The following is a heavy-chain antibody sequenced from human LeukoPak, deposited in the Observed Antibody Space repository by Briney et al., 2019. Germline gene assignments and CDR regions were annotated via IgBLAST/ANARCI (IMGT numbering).Heavy chain of an antibody. CDR3: ARTFNGFDPTFDY. CDR2: TSADGDGP. J-gene: IGHJ4*02. D-gene: IGHD6-25*01. CDR1: GFTFSSHA. V-gene: IGHV3-23*01. Sequence: GGSLRLSCAASGFTFSSHAMNWVRQVPGKGLVWVSTTSADGDGPHYADSVKGRFTISRDNSKNTLFLQMNSLRDGDTAVYFCARTFNGFDPTFDYWGQGTLVTVSS.